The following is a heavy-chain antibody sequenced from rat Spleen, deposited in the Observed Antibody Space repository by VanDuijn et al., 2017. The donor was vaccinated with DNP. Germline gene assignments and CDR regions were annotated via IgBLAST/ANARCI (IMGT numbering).Heavy chain of an antibody. CDR2: ISNTGDNT. CDR1: GFIFSNYW. J-gene: IGHJ3*01. D-gene: IGHD1-12*02. Sequence: EVQLVESGGGPVQPGRSLKLSCVASGFIFSNYWMGWVRQAPGKGLEWVASISNTGDNTYYSDSVKGRFSLSRDNAKSTLYLQVNSLRSEDTATYYCARHDGSTDWFAYWGQGTLVTVSS. V-gene: IGHV5-31*01. CDR3: ARHDGSTDWFAY.